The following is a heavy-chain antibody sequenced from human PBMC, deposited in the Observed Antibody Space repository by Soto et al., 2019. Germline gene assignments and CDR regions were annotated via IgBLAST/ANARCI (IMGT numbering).Heavy chain of an antibody. CDR1: GFTFSNYA. V-gene: IGHV3-33*01. CDR2: VWYDGSNK. J-gene: IGHJ5*02. D-gene: IGHD6-13*01. CDR3: ARGMGAGAGGLDP. Sequence: QGHLVQSGGGVVQTGRSLRLSCAASGFTFSNYAMHWVRQAPGKGLEWVSIVWYDGSNKYYADSVKGRFTISRDISKNTVYLQMNSLRAEDTAVYYCARGMGAGAGGLDPWGQGALVTVSS.